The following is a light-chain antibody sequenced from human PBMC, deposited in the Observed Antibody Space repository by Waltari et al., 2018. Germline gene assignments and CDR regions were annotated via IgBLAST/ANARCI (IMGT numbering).Light chain of an antibody. CDR1: SGHSTYA. CDR3: QTWDIDTHVL. V-gene: IGLV4-69*01. CDR2: LNSDGSF. Sequence: ALTQPPSASASLGASVKLTCTLSSGHSTYAIAWHQRRPEKGPQVLMRLNSDGSFDKGDGIPDRFSGASSGAERYLTISSVQSEDEADYYCQTWDIDTHVLFGGGTKLTVL. J-gene: IGLJ2*01.